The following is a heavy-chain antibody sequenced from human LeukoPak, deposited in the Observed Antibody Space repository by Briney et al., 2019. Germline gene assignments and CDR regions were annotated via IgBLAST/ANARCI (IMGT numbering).Heavy chain of an antibody. Sequence: PGGSLRLSCTASGFTFSSYIMNWVRQAPGKGLEWVSSISSSSSYIYYADSVKGRFTISRDNAKNSLYLQMNSLRAEDTAVYYCARADRAAAGGDDAFDIWGQGTMVTVSS. J-gene: IGHJ3*02. CDR3: ARADRAAAGGDDAFDI. CDR1: GFTFSSYI. CDR2: ISSSSSYI. V-gene: IGHV3-21*01. D-gene: IGHD6-13*01.